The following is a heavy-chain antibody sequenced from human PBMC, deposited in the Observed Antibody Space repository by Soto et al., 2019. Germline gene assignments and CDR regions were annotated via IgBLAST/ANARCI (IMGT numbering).Heavy chain of an antibody. J-gene: IGHJ3*02. CDR1: GVSFSSYA. Sequence: GGSLRLSCAASGVSFSSYAMAWVRQAPGKGLEWVSGSDNSGRYTYYADSVKGRFTISRDNSKNTLFLQMNSLRADDTAVYYRARRPDAFDIWGQGTMVTVSS. V-gene: IGHV3-23*01. D-gene: IGHD6-6*01. CDR2: SDNSGRYT. CDR3: ARRPDAFDI.